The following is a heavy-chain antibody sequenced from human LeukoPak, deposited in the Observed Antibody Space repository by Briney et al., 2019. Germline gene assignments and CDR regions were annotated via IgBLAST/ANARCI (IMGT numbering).Heavy chain of an antibody. CDR1: GGSFSGYY. V-gene: IGHV4-34*01. J-gene: IGHJ4*02. D-gene: IGHD4/OR15-4a*01. Sequence: PSETLSLTCAVYGGSFSGYYWSWIRQPPGKGLEWIGEINHSGSTNYNPSLKSRVTISVDTSKNQFSLKLSSVTAADTAVYYCARHPNAQDFDYWGQGTLVTVSS. CDR2: INHSGST. CDR3: ARHPNAQDFDY.